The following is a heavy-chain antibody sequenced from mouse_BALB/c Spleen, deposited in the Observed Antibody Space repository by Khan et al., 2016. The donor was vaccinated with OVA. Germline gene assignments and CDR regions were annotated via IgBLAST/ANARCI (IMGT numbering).Heavy chain of an antibody. J-gene: IGHJ2*01. V-gene: IGHV1-18*01. CDR2: ITPNNGGT. CDR1: GYTFTDYN. Sequence: VQLKQSGPELVKPGASVKISCKASGYTFTDYNMDWVKQSHGKSLEWIGDITPNNGGTIYNQKFKGKATLTVDKSSSTAYMELRSLTSEDTAVYYWTRGGHGSLFDYWGQGTTLTVSS. D-gene: IGHD1-1*01. CDR3: TRGGHGSLFDY.